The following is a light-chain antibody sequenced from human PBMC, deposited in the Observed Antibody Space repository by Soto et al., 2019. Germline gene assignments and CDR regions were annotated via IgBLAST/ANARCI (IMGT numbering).Light chain of an antibody. V-gene: IGKV1-27*01. Sequence: DIQMTQSPSSLSASVGDRVTITCRASQGISNFLAWYQQRPGKVPKLLIYSASTLQSGVPSRFSGSGSGTDFTLTISSLQPEDVATYYCQKYNSAFWTFGQGTKVEIK. J-gene: IGKJ1*01. CDR1: QGISNF. CDR2: SAS. CDR3: QKYNSAFWT.